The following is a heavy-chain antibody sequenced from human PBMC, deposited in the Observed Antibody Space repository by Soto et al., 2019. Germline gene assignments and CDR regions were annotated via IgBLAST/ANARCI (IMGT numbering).Heavy chain of an antibody. J-gene: IGHJ2*01. D-gene: IGHD2-2*01. CDR2: IYWDDDN. CDR1: GFSLSTTGVG. V-gene: IGHV2-5*02. CDR3: ARVDCSRTSCYGGWYFDL. Sequence: QISLKESAPTLVKPTQTLTLTCTFSGFSLSTTGVGVGWIRQPPGQALEWLALIYWDDDNRYSPSLKDRLTITKDTSKSQVVLTMTNMDPVDTATYYCARVDCSRTSCYGGWYFDLWGRGTLVTVSS.